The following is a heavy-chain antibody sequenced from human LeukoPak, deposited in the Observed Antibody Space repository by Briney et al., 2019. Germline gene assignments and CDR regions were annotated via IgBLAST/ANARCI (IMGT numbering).Heavy chain of an antibody. Sequence: NTSETLSLTCTVSGGSISSYYWSWIRQPAGKGLEWIGRIYTSGSTNYNPSLKSRVTMSVDTSKNQLSLKLSSVTAADTAVYYCAREGYYYYYMDVWGKGTTVTISS. J-gene: IGHJ6*03. CDR2: IYTSGST. V-gene: IGHV4-4*07. CDR3: AREGYYYYYMDV. CDR1: GGSISSYY.